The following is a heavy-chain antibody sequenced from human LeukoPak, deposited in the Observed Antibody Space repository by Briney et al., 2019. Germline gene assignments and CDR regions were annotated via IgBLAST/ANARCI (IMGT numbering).Heavy chain of an antibody. CDR1: GFTFSNYA. CDR2: VPGSGSST. Sequence: GGSLRLSCAASGFTFSNYAMSWVRQAPGKGLEWVSTVPGSGSSTSYADSVQGRFTISRDNSKNTLYLQMNSLRAEDTAVYYCAKTALGSSGSKRYFDYWGQGTLVTVSS. V-gene: IGHV3-23*01. J-gene: IGHJ4*02. D-gene: IGHD3-22*01. CDR3: AKTALGSSGSKRYFDY.